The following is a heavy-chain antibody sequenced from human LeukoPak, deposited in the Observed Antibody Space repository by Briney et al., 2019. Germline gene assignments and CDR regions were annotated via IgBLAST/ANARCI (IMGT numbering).Heavy chain of an antibody. CDR2: IYTSGST. CDR3: ARDTYYYGSGSYGLDY. CDR1: GGSISSYY. D-gene: IGHD3-10*01. V-gene: IGHV4-4*07. Sequence: SETLSLTCTVSGGSISSYYWSWIRQPAGKGVEWIGRIYTSGSTNYNPSLKSRVTMSVDTSKNQFSLKLSSVTAADTAVYYCARDTYYYGSGSYGLDYWGQGTLVTVSS. J-gene: IGHJ4*02.